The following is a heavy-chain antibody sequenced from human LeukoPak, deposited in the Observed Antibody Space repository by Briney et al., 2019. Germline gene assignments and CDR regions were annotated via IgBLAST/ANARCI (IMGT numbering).Heavy chain of an antibody. J-gene: IGHJ5*02. CDR2: IYHSGST. Sequence: SETLSLTCAVSGGSLSSGGYSWSWIRQPPGKGLEWIGYIYHSGSTYYNPSLKSRVTISVDRSKNQFSLKLSSVTAADTAVYYCARAEEKGNWFDPWGQGTLVTVSS. CDR3: ARAEEKGNWFDP. V-gene: IGHV4-30-2*01. CDR1: GGSLSSGGYS.